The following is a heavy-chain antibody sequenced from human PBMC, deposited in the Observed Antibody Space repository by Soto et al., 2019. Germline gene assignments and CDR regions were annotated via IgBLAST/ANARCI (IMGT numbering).Heavy chain of an antibody. D-gene: IGHD7-27*01. CDR2: IYYSGST. CDR3: ARLRRDGQTGYAFDI. V-gene: IGHV4-39*01. CDR1: GGSISSSTYH. J-gene: IGHJ3*02. Sequence: QLQLQESGPGLVKPSETLSLTCSVSGGSISSSTYHWGWIRQPPGKGLEWIGNIYYSGSTYCNLSLKSRLTISVDTSKNQFSLKLSSVTAADTAVFYCARLRRDGQTGYAFDIWGQGTMVTVSS.